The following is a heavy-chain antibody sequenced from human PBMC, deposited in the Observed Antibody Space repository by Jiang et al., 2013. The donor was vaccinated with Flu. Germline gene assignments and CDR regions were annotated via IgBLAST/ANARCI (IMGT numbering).Heavy chain of an antibody. V-gene: IGHV4-39*01. CDR3: ARQMGADAFDI. CDR2: IYYSGST. CDR1: GGSISSSSYY. Sequence: PGLVKPSETLSLTCTVSGGSISSSSYYWGWIRQPPGKGLEWIGSIYYSGSTYYNPSLKSRVTISVDTSKNQFSLKLSSVTAADTAVYYCARQMGADAFDIWGQGTMVTVSS. D-gene: IGHD5-24*01. J-gene: IGHJ3*02.